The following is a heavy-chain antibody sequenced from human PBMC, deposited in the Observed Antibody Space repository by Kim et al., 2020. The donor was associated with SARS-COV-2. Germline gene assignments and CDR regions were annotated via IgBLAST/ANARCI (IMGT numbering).Heavy chain of an antibody. V-gene: IGHV3-7*03. J-gene: IGHJ6*02. CDR3: VRWGCYGRNCQVYFYYYGLDV. CDR1: GFPFNDHW. Sequence: GGSLRLSCTASGFPFNDHWLGWVRQAPGKGLEWVANVNQGGNEKSYGDSVKGRFSISRDNSKNSVYLDLTNLRIEDTAVYFCVRWGCYGRNCQVYFYYYGLDVWGRGATVAVSS. CDR2: VNQGGNEK. D-gene: IGHD6-19*01.